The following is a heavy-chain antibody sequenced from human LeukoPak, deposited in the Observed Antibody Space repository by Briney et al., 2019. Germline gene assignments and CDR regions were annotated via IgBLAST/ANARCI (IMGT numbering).Heavy chain of an antibody. J-gene: IGHJ4*02. CDR3: AKSDSGWYGETFDY. D-gene: IGHD6-19*01. CDR1: GFTFSSYA. V-gene: IGHV3-23*01. CDR2: ISGSGGST. Sequence: GGSLRLSCAASGFTFSSYAMSWVRQAPGKGLEWVSAISGSGGSTYYADSVKGRFTISRDNSKNMLYLQMNSPRAEDTAVYYCAKSDSGWYGETFDYWGQGTLVTVSS.